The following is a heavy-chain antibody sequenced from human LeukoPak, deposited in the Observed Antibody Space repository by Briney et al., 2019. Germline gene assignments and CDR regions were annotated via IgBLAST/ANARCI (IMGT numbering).Heavy chain of an antibody. CDR2: INTKTNGGTT. D-gene: IGHD3-22*01. V-gene: IGHV3-15*01. CDR1: GFTFCNAW. Sequence: GVSLRLSCAASGFTFCNAWMRWLRHAPGKAREWVGHINTKTNGGTTDYAATVKGRFTISRDDSKTTLFLQMSSPKAEDTAVYYCTAGGITMTFWRQGTLVTVSS. J-gene: IGHJ4*02. CDR3: TAGGITMTF.